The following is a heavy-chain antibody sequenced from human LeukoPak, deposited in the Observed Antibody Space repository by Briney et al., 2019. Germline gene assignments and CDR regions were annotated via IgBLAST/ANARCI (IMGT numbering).Heavy chain of an antibody. CDR3: ARDIALGIAAAGSLDY. D-gene: IGHD6-13*01. CDR1: GFTFSSYA. J-gene: IGHJ4*02. CDR2: ISSNGGST. Sequence: GGSLRLSCAASGFTFSSYAMHWVRQAPGKGLEYVSAISSNGGSTYYANSVKGRFTISRDNSKNTLYLQMNSLRAEDTAVYYCARDIALGIAAAGSLDYWGQGTLVTVSS. V-gene: IGHV3-64*01.